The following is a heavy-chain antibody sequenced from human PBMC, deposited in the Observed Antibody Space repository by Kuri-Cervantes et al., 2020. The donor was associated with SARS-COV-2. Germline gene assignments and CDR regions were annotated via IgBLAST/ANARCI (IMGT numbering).Heavy chain of an antibody. D-gene: IGHD3-22*01. CDR1: GESFSGYY. CDR3: AGALAYYSDSSGFTYYFDS. J-gene: IGHJ4*02. V-gene: IGHV4-34*01. CDR2: VNHRGST. Sequence: SETLSLTCAFYGESFSGYYWNWIRQSPGKGLEWIGEVNHRGSTNYNPSLKSRVTISVDTSKNQFPLKLSSVTAADTAVYYCAGALAYYSDSSGFTYYFDSWGRGTLVTVSS.